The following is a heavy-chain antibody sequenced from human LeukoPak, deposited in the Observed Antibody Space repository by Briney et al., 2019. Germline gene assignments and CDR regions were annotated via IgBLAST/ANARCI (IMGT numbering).Heavy chain of an antibody. Sequence: PSETLSLTCAVYGGSFSGYYWSWIRQPPGKGLEWIGEINHSGSTNYNPSLKSRVTISVDTSKNQFSLKLSSVTAADTAVYYCARAPPYYDILTGYLSPFNYYYYMDVWGKGTTVTVSS. J-gene: IGHJ6*03. V-gene: IGHV4-34*01. CDR1: GGSFSGYY. CDR3: ARAPPYYDILTGYLSPFNYYYYMDV. CDR2: INHSGST. D-gene: IGHD3-9*01.